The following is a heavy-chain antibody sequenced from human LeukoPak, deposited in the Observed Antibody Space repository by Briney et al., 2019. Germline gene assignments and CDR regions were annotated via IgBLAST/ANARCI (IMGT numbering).Heavy chain of an antibody. CDR3: VGRSCTDGVCPLHY. Sequence: GGSLRLSCAASGFTLSAYSMNWVRQAPGKGLEWVSSISTTGRAIYYIDLVKGRFTISRDNAKNPLYLQMNSLRAEDTAVYYCVGRSCTDGVCPLHYWGQGTLVTVSP. CDR1: GFTLSAYS. J-gene: IGHJ4*02. D-gene: IGHD2-8*01. V-gene: IGHV3-21*01. CDR2: ISTTGRAI.